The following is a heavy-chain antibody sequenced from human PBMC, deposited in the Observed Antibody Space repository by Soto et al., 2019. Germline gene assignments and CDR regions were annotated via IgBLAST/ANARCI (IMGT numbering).Heavy chain of an antibody. Sequence: LRLSCAASGFTFNTYAMNWVRQAPGKGLEWVSTVSGSGGSIFYAESVKGRFTIARDNSRSTVYLRISSLRADDSAVYYCARDGGGASYPYYYYAFDVWGQGTTVTV. CDR2: VSGSGGSI. J-gene: IGHJ6*02. CDR3: ARDGGGASYPYYYYAFDV. CDR1: GFTFNTYA. V-gene: IGHV3-23*01. D-gene: IGHD1-26*01.